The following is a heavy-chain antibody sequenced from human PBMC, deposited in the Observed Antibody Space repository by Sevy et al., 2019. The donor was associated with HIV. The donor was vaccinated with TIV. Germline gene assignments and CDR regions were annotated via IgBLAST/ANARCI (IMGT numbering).Heavy chain of an antibody. CDR2: ISVYGET. D-gene: IGHD3-9*01. V-gene: IGHV1-18*01. CDR3: ARGLYFDFRAY. J-gene: IGHJ4*02. CDR1: GYTFNNYG. Sequence: ASVKVSCKTSGYTFNNYGISWVREAPGQGLEWRGWISVYGETNYAEKVQDRLTVTTDTSAATTYMELRSLRSADTAVYYCARGLYFDFRAYWGQGTLVTVSS.